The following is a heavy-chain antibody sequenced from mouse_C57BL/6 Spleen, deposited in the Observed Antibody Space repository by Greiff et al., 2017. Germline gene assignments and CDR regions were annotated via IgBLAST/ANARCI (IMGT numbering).Heavy chain of an antibody. V-gene: IGHV1-76*01. CDR1: GYTFTDYY. D-gene: IGHD2-4*01. CDR3: AGGRLRGEAWFAY. J-gene: IGHJ3*01. CDR2: IYPGSGNT. Sequence: VQLQQSGAELVRPGASVKLSCKASGYTFTDYYINWVKQRPGQGLEWIARIYPGSGNTYYNEKFKGKATLTAEKSSSTAYMQLSSLTSEDSAVYFCAGGRLRGEAWFAYWGQGTLVTVSA.